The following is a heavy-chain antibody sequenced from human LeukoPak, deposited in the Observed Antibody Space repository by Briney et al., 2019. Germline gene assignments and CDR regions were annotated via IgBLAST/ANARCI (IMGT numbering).Heavy chain of an antibody. CDR1: GYTFTRYA. D-gene: IGHD3/OR15-3a*01. V-gene: IGHV7-4-1*02. CDR3: AREDFWTGYSVGY. J-gene: IGHJ4*02. Sequence: ASVKVSCKSSGYTFTRYAMNWVRQAPGQGLEWMGWIDTHTGNPTYAQGFTGRFVFSLDTSVSTTYLQISSLKAEGTAVYFCAREDFWTGYSVGYWGQGALVTVSS. CDR2: IDTHTGNP.